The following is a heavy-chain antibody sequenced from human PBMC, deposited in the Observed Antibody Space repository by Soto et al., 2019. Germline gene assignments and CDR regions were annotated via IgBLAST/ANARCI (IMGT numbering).Heavy chain of an antibody. J-gene: IGHJ3*02. V-gene: IGHV1-24*01. D-gene: IGHD3-22*01. CDR3: AAQITMIVVVTDAFDI. CDR1: GYTLTELS. CDR2: FDPEDGET. Sequence: GASVKVSCKVSGYTLTELSMHWVRQAPGKGLEWMGGFDPEDGETIYAQKFQGRVTMTEDTSTDTDYMELSSLRSEDKAVYYCAAQITMIVVVTDAFDIWGQGTMVTVSS.